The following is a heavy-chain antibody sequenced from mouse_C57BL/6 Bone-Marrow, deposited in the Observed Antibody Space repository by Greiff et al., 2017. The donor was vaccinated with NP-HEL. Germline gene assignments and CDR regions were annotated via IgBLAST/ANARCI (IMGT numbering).Heavy chain of an antibody. CDR1: GYTFTSYL. Sequence: QVQLQQPGAELVKPGASVKLSCKASGYTFTSYLMHWVKQRPGRGLEWIGRIDPNSGGTKYNEKFKSKATLTVDKPSSTAYMQLNSLTYEDSAVYYGARDYYGSSCFDCWGQGTRLTVSS. CDR3: ARDYYGSSCFDC. V-gene: IGHV1-72*01. J-gene: IGHJ2*03. D-gene: IGHD1-1*01. CDR2: IDPNSGGT.